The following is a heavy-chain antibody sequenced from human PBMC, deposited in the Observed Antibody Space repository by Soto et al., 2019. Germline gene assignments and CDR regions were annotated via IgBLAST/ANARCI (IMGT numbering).Heavy chain of an antibody. CDR1: GFTFSSYG. Sequence: QVQLVESGGGVVQPGRSLRLSCAASGFTFSSYGMHWVRQAPGKGLEWVAVISYDGSNKYYADSVKGRFTISRDNSKNTLYLQMNSLRDEDAAVYYCANPELPYGFDYWGQGTLVTVSS. D-gene: IGHD1-26*01. V-gene: IGHV3-30*18. J-gene: IGHJ4*02. CDR2: ISYDGSNK. CDR3: ANPELPYGFDY.